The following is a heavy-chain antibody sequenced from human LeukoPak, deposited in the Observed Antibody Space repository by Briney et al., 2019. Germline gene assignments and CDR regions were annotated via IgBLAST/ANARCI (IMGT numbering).Heavy chain of an antibody. CDR2: LYTGGGT. CDR1: GFSLSTTY. Sequence: GGSLRLSCAASGFSLSTTYMSWVRQAPGKGLEWVSVLYTGGGTDHADSVKGRFTISRDNSKNTLSLQMNSLRAEDTATYYCTRSGYRHPYHFDSWGQGTLVTVSS. V-gene: IGHV3-53*01. CDR3: TRSGYRHPYHFDS. J-gene: IGHJ4*02. D-gene: IGHD3-22*01.